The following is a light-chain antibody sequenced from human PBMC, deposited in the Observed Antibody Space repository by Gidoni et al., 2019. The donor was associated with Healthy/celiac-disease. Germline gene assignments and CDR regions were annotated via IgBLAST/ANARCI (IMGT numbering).Light chain of an antibody. V-gene: IGLV2-14*03. CDR3: SSYTSSSTLYV. CDR2: DVS. J-gene: IGLJ1*01. CDR1: SSDVGGYNY. Sequence: LTQPASVSGSPGPSIPISCTGTSSDVGGYNYVSWYQQHPGKAPKLMIYDVSNRPSGVSNRFSGSKSGNTASLTISGLQAEDEADYYCSSYTSSSTLYVFGTGTKVTVL.